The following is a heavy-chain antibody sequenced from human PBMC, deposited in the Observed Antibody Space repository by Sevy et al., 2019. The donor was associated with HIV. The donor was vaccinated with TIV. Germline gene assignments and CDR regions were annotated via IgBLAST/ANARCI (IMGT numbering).Heavy chain of an antibody. Sequence: GGSLRLSCEASGFTFSSYVMHWVRQAPGKGLEWVALIWYDGTIKYYADSVKGRFTISRDNSKDTLFLQMNSLTPEDTAVYYCARGGGYCGGDCYSIDYWGQGALVTVSS. J-gene: IGHJ4*02. CDR1: GFTFSSYV. V-gene: IGHV3-33*08. CDR2: IWYDGTIK. D-gene: IGHD2-21*02. CDR3: ARGGGYCGGDCYSIDY.